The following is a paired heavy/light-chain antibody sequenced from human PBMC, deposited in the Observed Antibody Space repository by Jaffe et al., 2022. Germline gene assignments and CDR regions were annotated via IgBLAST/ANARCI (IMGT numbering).Light chain of an antibody. J-gene: IGKJ2*01. CDR2: GAS. V-gene: IGKV3-20*01. CDR1: QSVSSNY. CDR3: QQYGSSPPVT. Sequence: EIVLTQSPGTLSLSPGERATLSCRASQSVSSNYLAWYQQKPGQAPRLLIFGASSRATGIPDRFSGSGSGTDFTLTISRLEPEDFAVYYCQQYGSSPPVTFGPGTKLEIK.
Heavy chain of an antibody. CDR3: AKSEDITTVYTRGRYYSYYYYMDV. V-gene: IGHV3-23*01. CDR2: ISGSGGKT. CDR1: GFTFTSYA. J-gene: IGHJ6*03. D-gene: IGHD4-17*01. Sequence: EVQLWESGGGLVQPGGSLRLSCAASGFTFTSYAMNWVRQAPGKGLEWVSVISGSGGKTYYADSVKGRFTISRDNSKNTLYLQMSSLRAEDTAAYYCAKSEDITTVYTRGRYYSYYYYMDVWGKGTTVTVSS.